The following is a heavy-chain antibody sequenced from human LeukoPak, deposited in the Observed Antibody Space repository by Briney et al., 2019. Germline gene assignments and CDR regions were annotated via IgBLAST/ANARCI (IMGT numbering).Heavy chain of an antibody. D-gene: IGHD1-26*01. Sequence: GGSLRLSCAASGFTFSSYWMHWVRQAPGKGLVWVSRINSDGSSTSYADSVKGRFTISRDNAKNTLYPQMNSLRAEDTAVYYCARDPSGSYADYWGQGTLVTVSS. CDR3: ARDPSGSYADY. V-gene: IGHV3-74*01. CDR1: GFTFSSYW. J-gene: IGHJ4*02. CDR2: INSDGSST.